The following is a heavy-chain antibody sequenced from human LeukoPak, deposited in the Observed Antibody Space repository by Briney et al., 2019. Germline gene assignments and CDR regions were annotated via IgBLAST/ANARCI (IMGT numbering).Heavy chain of an antibody. CDR2: ISYDGNNK. CDR1: GFTFSSYA. Sequence: PGRSLRLSCAASGFTFSSYAMHWVRQAPGKGLEWVAVISYDGNNKYYADSVNRLFTLSRDNSNNTLYLQMNSLRAEDTALYYCATLPTWGQGTLVTVSS. J-gene: IGHJ4*02. CDR3: ATLPT. D-gene: IGHD4-17*01. V-gene: IGHV3-30-3*01.